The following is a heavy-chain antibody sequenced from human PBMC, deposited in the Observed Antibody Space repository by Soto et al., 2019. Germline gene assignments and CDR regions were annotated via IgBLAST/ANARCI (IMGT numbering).Heavy chain of an antibody. CDR1: GFMFSNHG. CDR2: IWSDRNNR. V-gene: IGHV3-33*01. Sequence: EGSLRLSCAASGFMFSNHGMHWFRQAPGKGLERVAVIWSDRNNRYYAESVKGRFTISRDNSKNTVYLKMSSLRDEDTAVYYCVRGDNWNDEASDYWGQGT. J-gene: IGHJ4*02. D-gene: IGHD1-1*01. CDR3: VRGDNWNDEASDY.